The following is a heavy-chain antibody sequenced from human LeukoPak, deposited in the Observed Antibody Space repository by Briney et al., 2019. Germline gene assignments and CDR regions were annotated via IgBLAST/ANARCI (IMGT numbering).Heavy chain of an antibody. V-gene: IGHV3-23*01. CDR1: GFAFRHYA. D-gene: IGHD5/OR15-5a*01. Sequence: GSLTVSCLASGFAFRHYAIRSLHQPPGKGLEWVSTINANSGTTSYAASVRGRFTISRDNSKNTLYLQVNTLRADDTATYYCATPISGCVRLTAARCLLWGQGTLVVVSS. CDR2: INANSGTT. J-gene: IGHJ4*01. CDR3: ATPISGCVRLTAARCLL.